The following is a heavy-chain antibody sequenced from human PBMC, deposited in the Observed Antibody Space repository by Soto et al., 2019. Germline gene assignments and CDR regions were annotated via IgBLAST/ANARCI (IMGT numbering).Heavy chain of an antibody. CDR2: IYYSGST. CDR3: ARDVVVVAASLDYYYYMDV. V-gene: IGHV4-31*03. D-gene: IGHD2-15*01. CDR1: GGSISSCGYY. Sequence: SETLSLTCTVSGGSISSCGYYWSWIRQHPGKGLEWIGYIYYSGSTYYNPSLKSRVTISVDTSKNQFSLKLSSVTAADTAVYYCARDVVVVAASLDYYYYMDVWGKGTTVTVSS. J-gene: IGHJ6*03.